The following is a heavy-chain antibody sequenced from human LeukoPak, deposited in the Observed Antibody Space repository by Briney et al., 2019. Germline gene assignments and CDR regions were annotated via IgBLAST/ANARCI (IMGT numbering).Heavy chain of an antibody. D-gene: IGHD6-19*01. CDR2: IYYSGST. CDR3: ARGGPVAGTHKYFQR. V-gene: IGHV4-59*01. J-gene: IGHJ1*01. Sequence: SETLSLTCTVSGGSISSYYWSWIRQPPGKGLEWIGYIYYSGSTNYSPSLKSRVTISVDTSKNQISLKLSSVTAADTAVYYCARGGPVAGTHKYFQRWGQGTLVTVSS. CDR1: GGSISSYY.